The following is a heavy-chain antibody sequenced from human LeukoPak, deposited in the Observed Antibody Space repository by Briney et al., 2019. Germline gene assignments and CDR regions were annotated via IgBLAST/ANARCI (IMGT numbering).Heavy chain of an antibody. V-gene: IGHV3-30*02. CDR2: IRKDGYSQ. Sequence: GGSLRLSCEASGFTFNAFAMHWVRQAPGKGLEWVSFIRKDGYSQKYAGSVEGRFTIPRDNSKNTVFLHLTSLRSEDTAMYYCAKDRGDFPPYFDFWGQGTLVTVSS. CDR3: AKDRGDFPPYFDF. CDR1: GFTFNAFA. D-gene: IGHD2-21*02. J-gene: IGHJ4*02.